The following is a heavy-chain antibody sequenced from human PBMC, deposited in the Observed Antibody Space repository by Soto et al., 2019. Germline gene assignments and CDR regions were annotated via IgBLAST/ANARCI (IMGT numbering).Heavy chain of an antibody. Sequence: GGSLRLSCAASGFTFSSYWMHWVRQAPGKGLVWVSRINSDGSSTSYADSVKGRFTISRDNAKNTLHLQMNSLRAEDTAVYYCARAVCSGGSCYWTGYMDVWGKGTTVTVSS. CDR2: INSDGSST. V-gene: IGHV3-74*01. CDR3: ARAVCSGGSCYWTGYMDV. J-gene: IGHJ6*03. D-gene: IGHD2-15*01. CDR1: GFTFSSYW.